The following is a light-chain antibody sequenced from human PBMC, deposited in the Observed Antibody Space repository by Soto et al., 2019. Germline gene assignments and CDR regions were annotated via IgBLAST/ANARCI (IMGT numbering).Light chain of an antibody. CDR1: QSISSY. CDR3: QQSYSTLRT. V-gene: IGKV1-39*01. Sequence: DIQMPQSPSSLSASVGDRVTITCRASQSISSYLNWYQQKPGKAPKLLIYAASSLQSGVPSRFSCSVSGTDFALTISSLQPEDFATYYFQQSYSTLRTFGQGTKVEIK. J-gene: IGKJ1*01. CDR2: AAS.